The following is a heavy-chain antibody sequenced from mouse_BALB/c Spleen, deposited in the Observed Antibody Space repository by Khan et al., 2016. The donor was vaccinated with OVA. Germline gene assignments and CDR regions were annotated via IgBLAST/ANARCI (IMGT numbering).Heavy chain of an antibody. Sequence: VQLQQSGPELMKPGASVKISCTASGYSFTNYYIHWVKQSHGQSLEWIGYIYPFNGGTNYNQKFKGTATLTVDKSSSTAYMHLSSLTSEDSTVYYCTGLGTTGWFAYWGQGTLVTVSA. V-gene: IGHV1S135*01. CDR2: IYPFNGGT. CDR3: TGLGTTGWFAY. J-gene: IGHJ3*01. CDR1: GYSFTNYY. D-gene: IGHD2-13*01.